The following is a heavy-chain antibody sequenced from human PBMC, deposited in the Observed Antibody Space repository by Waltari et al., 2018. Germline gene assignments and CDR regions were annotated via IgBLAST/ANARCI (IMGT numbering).Heavy chain of an antibody. CDR1: GDSVSSNSAI. V-gene: IGHV6-1*01. J-gene: IGHJ4*02. D-gene: IGHD3-10*01. CDR2: TYYRSKLYS. CDR3: ARGGFGFNAGRFDS. Sequence: QVQLQQSGPGLVKPSQTLSLTCAISGDSVSSNSAIWNWIRQSPSRGLEWLGRTYYRSKLYSDSAVSVKIRITINPDTSKNQFSLQLNSVTPEDTAVYYCARGGFGFNAGRFDSWGRGTLVTVTS.